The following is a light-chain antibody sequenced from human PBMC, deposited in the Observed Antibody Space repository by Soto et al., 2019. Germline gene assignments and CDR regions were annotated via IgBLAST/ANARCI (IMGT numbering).Light chain of an antibody. J-gene: IGKJ2*01. V-gene: IGKV1-27*01. Sequence: DIQMTQSPSSLSASVGDRVTITCRASQDIKEYVAWYQQKPGKVPKLLIFAASTLQSGVPSRFSGSGSGTDFTLTIGSLQPEDVATYYCQQYNSYYTFGQGTKLEIK. CDR2: AAS. CDR1: QDIKEY. CDR3: QQYNSYYT.